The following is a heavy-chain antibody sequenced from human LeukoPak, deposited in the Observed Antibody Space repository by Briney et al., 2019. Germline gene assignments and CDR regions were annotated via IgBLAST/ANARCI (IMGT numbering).Heavy chain of an antibody. J-gene: IGHJ6*02. CDR2: IRSKAYGGTT. D-gene: IGHD2-2*01. V-gene: IGHV3-49*04. CDR3: TSEFRYCSSTSCLDV. CDR1: GFTFSSYA. Sequence: PGGSLRLSCAASGFTFSSYAMSWVRQAPGKGLEWVGFIRSKAYGGTTEYAASVKGRFTISRDDSKSIAYLQMNSLKTEDTAVYYCTSEFRYCSSTSCLDVWGQGTTVTVSS.